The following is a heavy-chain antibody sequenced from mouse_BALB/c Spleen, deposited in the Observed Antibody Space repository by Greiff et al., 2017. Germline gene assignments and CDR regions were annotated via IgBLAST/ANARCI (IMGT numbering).Heavy chain of an antibody. V-gene: IGHV5-6-4*01. J-gene: IGHJ1*01. D-gene: IGHD4-1*01. CDR3: TRDLGRYFDV. CDR1: GFTFSSYT. Sequence: EVQVVESGGGLVKPGGSLKLSCAASGFTFSSYTMSWVRQTPEKRLEWVATISSGGSYTYYPDSVKGRFTISRDNAKNTLYLQMSSLKSEDTAMYYCTRDLGRYFDVWGAGTTVTVSS. CDR2: ISSGGSYT.